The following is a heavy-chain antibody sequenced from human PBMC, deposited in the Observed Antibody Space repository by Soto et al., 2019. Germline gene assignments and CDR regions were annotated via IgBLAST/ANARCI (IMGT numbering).Heavy chain of an antibody. V-gene: IGHV3-74*01. CDR2: IHSDGSST. CDR3: ARGDRGAFDL. Sequence: EVPLVESGGGLVRPGGSLRLSCAASGFTFSYYWMHWVRQAPGKGLVWVSRIHSDGSSTTYADFVKGRFIISRDNARNTVDLQMNSVRVEDTAVYYCARGDRGAFDLWGQGTVVTVS. J-gene: IGHJ3*01. D-gene: IGHD1-26*01. CDR1: GFTFSYYW.